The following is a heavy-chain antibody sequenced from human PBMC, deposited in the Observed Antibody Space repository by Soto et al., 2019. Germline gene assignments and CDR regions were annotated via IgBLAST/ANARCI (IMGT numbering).Heavy chain of an antibody. D-gene: IGHD1-26*01. J-gene: IGHJ4*02. CDR2: ISSDGSDT. CDR1: GFTFNKYW. V-gene: IGHV3-74*01. CDR3: VRGWIPAQHVGYLQF. Sequence: EVQLVESGGGLVQPGGSLRLSCAASGFTFNKYWMHWVRQAPGKGLVWVSRISSDGSDTIYAGSVRGRFAVSRDNAKKMLFLQIISLTADDTAIYYCVRGWIPAQHVGYLQFWGQGTLVTVSS.